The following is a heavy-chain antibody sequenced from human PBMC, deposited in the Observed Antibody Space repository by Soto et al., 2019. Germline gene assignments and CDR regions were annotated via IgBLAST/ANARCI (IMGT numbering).Heavy chain of an antibody. CDR1: GGSISSSSYY. Sequence: QLQLQESGPGLVKPSETLSLTCTVSGGSISSSSYYWGWIRQPPGKGLEWIGSIYYSGSTYYNPSLKSRVTISVGTSKNQFSLKLISVTAADTAVYYCARQHYDILTGHNALSAFDIWGQGTMVTVSS. D-gene: IGHD3-9*01. V-gene: IGHV4-39*01. CDR3: ARQHYDILTGHNALSAFDI. CDR2: IYYSGST. J-gene: IGHJ3*02.